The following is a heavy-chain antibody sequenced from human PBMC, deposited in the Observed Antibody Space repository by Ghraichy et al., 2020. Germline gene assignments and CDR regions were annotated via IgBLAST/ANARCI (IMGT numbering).Heavy chain of an antibody. D-gene: IGHD2-2*01. CDR2: IYPGDSDT. CDR3: ARHGAVPAAEDYYYYGMDV. J-gene: IGHJ6*02. Sequence: GESLNISCKGSGYSFTSYWIGWVRQMPGKGLEWMGIIYPGDSDTRYSPFFQGQVTISADKSISTAYLQWSSLKASDTAMYYCARHGAVPAAEDYYYYGMDVWGQRTTVTVSS. V-gene: IGHV5-51*01. CDR1: GYSFTSYW.